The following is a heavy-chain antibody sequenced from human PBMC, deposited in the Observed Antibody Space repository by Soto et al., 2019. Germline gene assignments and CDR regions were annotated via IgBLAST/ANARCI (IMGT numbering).Heavy chain of an antibody. Sequence: SETLSLTCTVSGVSISNYYWSWIRQPPGKGLEWIGYVFYSGNTHYNPSLKSRVTISVDASKNQFSLKLTSVTAADTAVYYCARDKITGLFDYWGQGTLVTVSS. D-gene: IGHD2-8*02. CDR2: VFYSGNT. CDR1: GVSISNYY. CDR3: ARDKITGLFDY. J-gene: IGHJ4*02. V-gene: IGHV4-59*12.